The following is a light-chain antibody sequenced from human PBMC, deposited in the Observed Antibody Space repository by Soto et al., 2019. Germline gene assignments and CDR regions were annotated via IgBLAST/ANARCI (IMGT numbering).Light chain of an antibody. CDR1: SSDVGSYNL. J-gene: IGLJ1*01. V-gene: IGLV2-23*02. CDR2: EVT. CDR3: CSFSGGRTYA. Sequence: QSALTQPVSVSGAPGPSSTISCTETSSDVGSYNLVSWYQQHPGKAPKLMIYEVTKRPSGVSNRFSGSKSGNTASLTISGLQAEDEADYYCCSFSGGRTYAFGTGSEVTVL.